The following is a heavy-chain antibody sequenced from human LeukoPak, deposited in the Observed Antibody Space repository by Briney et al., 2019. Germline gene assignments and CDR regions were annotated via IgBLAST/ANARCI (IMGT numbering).Heavy chain of an antibody. D-gene: IGHD3-10*01. CDR1: GGSFSGYY. Sequence: SETLSLTCAVYGGSFSGYYWSWIRQPPGKGLEWIGEINHSGSTNYKPSLKSRVTISVDTSKNQFSLKLSSVTAADTAVYYCARPGGRYYYGSGSYYSPPPAEYFQHWGQGTLVTVSS. CDR3: ARPGGRYYYGSGSYYSPPPAEYFQH. CDR2: INHSGST. J-gene: IGHJ1*01. V-gene: IGHV4-34*01.